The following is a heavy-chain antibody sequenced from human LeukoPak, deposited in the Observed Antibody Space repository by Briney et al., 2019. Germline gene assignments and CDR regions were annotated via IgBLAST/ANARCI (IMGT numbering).Heavy chain of an antibody. V-gene: IGHV3-23*01. J-gene: IGHJ2*01. D-gene: IGHD3-16*02. CDR1: GFTFSSYA. CDR2: ISGSGGST. Sequence: GGSLRLSCAASGFTFSSYAMSWVRQAPGKGLEWVSAISGSGGSTYYADSVKGRFTISRDNSKNTLYLQMNSLRAEDTAVYYCAKDETDDYVWGSYRLSLGYFDLWGRGTLVTVSS. CDR3: AKDETDDYVWGSYRLSLGYFDL.